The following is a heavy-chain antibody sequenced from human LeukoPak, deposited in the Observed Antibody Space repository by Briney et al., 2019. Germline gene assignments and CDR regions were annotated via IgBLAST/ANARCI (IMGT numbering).Heavy chain of an antibody. V-gene: IGHV4-39*01. J-gene: IGHJ4*02. D-gene: IGHD1-26*01. CDR1: GXSISXSXYY. CDR3: ARRSSGSYHSPLGY. CDR2: IYYSGST. Sequence: VXGXSISXSXYYWXXXXQPPXXXXXGIGSIYYSGSTYYNPSLKSRVTISVDTSKNQFSLILSSVTAADTAVYYCARRSSGSYHSPLGYWGQGILVTVSS.